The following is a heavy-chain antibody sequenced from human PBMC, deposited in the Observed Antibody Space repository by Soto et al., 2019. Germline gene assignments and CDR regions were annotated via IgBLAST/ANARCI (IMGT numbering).Heavy chain of an antibody. V-gene: IGHV4-61*01. Sequence: SETLSLTCTVSSGSVSSGSYFWSWLRQPPGKGLEWIGYISDSGSTNYNPSLRGRVTISVDTSKNQFSLKLNSVTAADTAVYYCARAETVGALRNWFDPWGQGTQVTVSS. D-gene: IGHD1-26*01. CDR3: ARAETVGALRNWFDP. CDR2: ISDSGST. CDR1: SGSVSSGSYF. J-gene: IGHJ5*02.